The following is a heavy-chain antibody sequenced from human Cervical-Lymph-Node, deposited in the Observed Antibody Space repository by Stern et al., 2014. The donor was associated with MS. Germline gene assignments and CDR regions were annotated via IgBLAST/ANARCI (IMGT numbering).Heavy chain of an antibody. J-gene: IGHJ6*02. Sequence: VQLVQSGSEVKKPGSSGRVSCKASGGSFNNYAVSWVRQAPGQGLEWMGQIIPMSGTASYAQKFQGRVTISADEYTGTAYIDLSSLRSEDTAVYYCATERNSGGFYADYYYGMDVWGQGTPVTVSS. D-gene: IGHD1-26*01. CDR3: ATERNSGGFYADYYYGMDV. CDR2: IIPMSGTA. V-gene: IGHV1-69*01. CDR1: GGSFNNYA.